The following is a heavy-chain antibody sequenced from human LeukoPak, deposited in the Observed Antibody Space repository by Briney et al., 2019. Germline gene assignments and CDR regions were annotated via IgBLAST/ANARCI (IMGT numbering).Heavy chain of an antibody. V-gene: IGHV1-18*01. D-gene: IGHD3-3*01. CDR1: GYTFTDYS. J-gene: IGHJ4*02. CDR3: ARGDFWSGWSGNYFDY. Sequence: ASVKVSCKSSGYTFTDYSISWVRQAPGQGLAWMGWISTYSGNTNYAQELQGRVTMTTDTSTSTVYMELRSLRSDDTAIYYCARGDFWSGWSGNYFDYWGQGTLVTASS. CDR2: ISTYSGNT.